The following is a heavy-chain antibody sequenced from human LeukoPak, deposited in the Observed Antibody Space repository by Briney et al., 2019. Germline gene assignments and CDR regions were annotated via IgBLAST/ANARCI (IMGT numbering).Heavy chain of an antibody. J-gene: IGHJ3*02. CDR2: ISSSGSTI. CDR1: GFTFSSYE. CDR3: ARDQGQWLVNAFDI. V-gene: IGHV3-48*03. Sequence: GGSLRLSCAASGFTFSSYEMNWVRQAPGKGLEWVSYISSSGSTIYYADSVKGRFTISRYNAKNSLYLQMNSLRAEDTAVYYCARDQGQWLVNAFDIWGQGTMVTVSS. D-gene: IGHD6-19*01.